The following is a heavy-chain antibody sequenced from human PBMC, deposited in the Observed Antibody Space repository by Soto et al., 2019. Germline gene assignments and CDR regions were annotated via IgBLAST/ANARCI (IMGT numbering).Heavy chain of an antibody. J-gene: IGHJ4*02. Sequence: PSETLSLTCAVSGDSISSSNWWSWVRQPPGKDLEWIGEMFHTGSTNYNPSLKSRVSISVDKSTKQFSLRLNSVTAADTAVYYCAAKFRYSGSYDYWGQGTQVTVSS. CDR1: GDSISSSNW. CDR3: AAKFRYSGSYDY. CDR2: MFHTGST. D-gene: IGHD1-26*01. V-gene: IGHV4-4*02.